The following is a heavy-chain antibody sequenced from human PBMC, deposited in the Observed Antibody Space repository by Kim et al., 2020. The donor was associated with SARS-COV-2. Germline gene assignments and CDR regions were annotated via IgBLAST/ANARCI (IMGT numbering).Heavy chain of an antibody. CDR3: ARAGKMGAAITFDF. V-gene: IGHV4-59*01. Sequence: NPSLKSRLTISIDTYKNPFSLKLTSVSAADTAVYYCARAGKMGAAITFDFWGQGKLVTVSA. J-gene: IGHJ4*02. D-gene: IGHD1-26*01.